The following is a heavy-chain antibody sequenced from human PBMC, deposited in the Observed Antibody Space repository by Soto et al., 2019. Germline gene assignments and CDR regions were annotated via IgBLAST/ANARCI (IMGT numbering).Heavy chain of an antibody. J-gene: IGHJ4*02. CDR3: AGHVNLPLAGTGFDS. V-gene: IGHV4-59*08. CDR1: GGSISGHY. Sequence: ASETLSLTCSISGGSISGHYWSWIRQSPGKGLEWIGFTSYRGISNSNASLRSRVTILLDTSKKQFSLTLTSLTAADTAVYYCAGHVNLPLAGTGFDSWGRGTLVT. D-gene: IGHD6-19*01. CDR2: TSYRGIS.